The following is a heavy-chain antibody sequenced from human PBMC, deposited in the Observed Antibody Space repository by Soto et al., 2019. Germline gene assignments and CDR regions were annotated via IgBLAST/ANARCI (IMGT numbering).Heavy chain of an antibody. CDR1: GGTFSIYA. Sequence: SSVKVSCKASGGTFSIYAISCLRQAPGQGLEWMGGIIPIFGTANYAQKFQGRVTITADESTSTAYMELSSLRSEDTAVYYCARSELVVAITESYNWFDPWGQGTLVTVSS. V-gene: IGHV1-69*13. D-gene: IGHD3-22*01. J-gene: IGHJ5*02. CDR2: IIPIFGTA. CDR3: ARSELVVAITESYNWFDP.